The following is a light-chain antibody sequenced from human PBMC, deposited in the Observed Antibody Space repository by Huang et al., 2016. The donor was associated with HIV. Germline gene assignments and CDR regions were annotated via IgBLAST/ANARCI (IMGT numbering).Light chain of an antibody. CDR3: HQSSSVPPT. J-gene: IGKJ3*01. V-gene: IGKV6-21*02. CDR1: QTIGSS. CDR2: FAS. Sequence: ETVLTQSPDFQSVTPKEKVIITCRASQTIGSSLHWYQKKPNQSPKILIKFASQSSSGVPSRCSGSGSGTDFTLTISSLEPEDAATYYCHQSSSVPPTFGPGATVDIK.